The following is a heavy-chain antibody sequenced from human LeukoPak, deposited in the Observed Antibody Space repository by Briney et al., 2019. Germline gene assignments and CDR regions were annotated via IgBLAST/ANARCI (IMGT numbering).Heavy chain of an antibody. Sequence: GGSLRLSCAASGFSFDVYGMSWVRQAPRKWLEWVSGIIWNGGSTGYADSVKGRFTISRDNAKNSLYLQMNSLRAEDTALYHCARARMRSGSYYRLDYYYGMDVWGQGTTVTVSS. CDR2: IIWNGGST. CDR3: ARARMRSGSYYRLDYYYGMDV. D-gene: IGHD3-10*01. J-gene: IGHJ6*02. V-gene: IGHV3-20*01. CDR1: GFSFDVYG.